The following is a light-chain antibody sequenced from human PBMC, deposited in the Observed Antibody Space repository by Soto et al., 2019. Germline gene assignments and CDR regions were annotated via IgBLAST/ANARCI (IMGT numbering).Light chain of an antibody. CDR1: QSVSTRD. CDR2: GTS. J-gene: IGKJ5*01. Sequence: EIVLSQSPGSLYLSPGDGATLSCRASQSVSTRDLAWYQQKPGQPPRLLIYGTSNRATGIPDRFSGSVSGTDFTLTISRLEPEDFALYYCQQFDRPITFGQGTRLEIK. V-gene: IGKV3-20*01. CDR3: QQFDRPIT.